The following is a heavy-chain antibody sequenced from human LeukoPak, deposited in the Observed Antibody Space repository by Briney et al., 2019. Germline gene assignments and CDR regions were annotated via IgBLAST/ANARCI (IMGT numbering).Heavy chain of an antibody. CDR1: GYTFTSYA. CDR2: INAGNGNT. Sequence: ASVKVSCKASGYTFTSYAMHWVRQAPGQRLEWMGWINAGNGNTKYSRKFQGRVTITRDTSASTAYMELSSLRSEDTAVYYCARGHYDFWSGYTSDAFDIWGQGTMVTVSS. V-gene: IGHV1-3*01. D-gene: IGHD3-3*01. CDR3: ARGHYDFWSGYTSDAFDI. J-gene: IGHJ3*02.